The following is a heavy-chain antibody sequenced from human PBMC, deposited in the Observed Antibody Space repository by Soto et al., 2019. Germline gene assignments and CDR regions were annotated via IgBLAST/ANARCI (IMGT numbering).Heavy chain of an antibody. V-gene: IGHV4-30-4*01. Sequence: PSETRSPTCSVSGGSVIRGYSYWSWTRQPPGKGLEGIGNCYSSGNTYYNPSLTSRLIIXXXPXXXXFSRXAXXVAAADTAVYYCASSSLYGMDVWGQGTTVT. CDR1: GGSVIRGYSY. J-gene: IGHJ6*02. CDR3: ASSSLYGMDV. CDR2: CYSSGNT.